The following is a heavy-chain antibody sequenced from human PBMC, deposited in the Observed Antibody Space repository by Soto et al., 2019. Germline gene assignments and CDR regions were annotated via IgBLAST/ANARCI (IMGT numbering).Heavy chain of an antibody. V-gene: IGHV3-30*18. Sequence: GSLRLSCAASGFTFSSYGMHWVRQAPGKGLEWVAVISYDGSNKYYADSVKGRFTISRDNSKNTLYLQMNSLRAEDTAVYYCAKDSAYYDFWSGLRGGNWFDPWGQGTLVTVSS. CDR1: GFTFSSYG. D-gene: IGHD3-3*01. CDR2: ISYDGSNK. J-gene: IGHJ5*02. CDR3: AKDSAYYDFWSGLRGGNWFDP.